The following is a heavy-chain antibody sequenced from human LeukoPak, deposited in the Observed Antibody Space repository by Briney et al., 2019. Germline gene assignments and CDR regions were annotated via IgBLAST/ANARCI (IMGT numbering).Heavy chain of an antibody. J-gene: IGHJ3*02. V-gene: IGHV1-2*02. Sequence: ASVKVSCKASGYTFTGYYMHWVRQAPGQGLEWMGWINPNSGGTNYAQKFQGRVTMTRDTSISTAYMELSSLRSEDTAVYYCARVDSSGYYNNDAFDIWGQGTMVTVSS. CDR1: GYTFTGYY. D-gene: IGHD3-22*01. CDR2: INPNSGGT. CDR3: ARVDSSGYYNNDAFDI.